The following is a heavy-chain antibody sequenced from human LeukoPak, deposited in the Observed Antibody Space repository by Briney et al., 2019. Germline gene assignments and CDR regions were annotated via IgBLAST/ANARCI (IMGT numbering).Heavy chain of an antibody. CDR1: GGSISTPAYY. CDR2: IFYTGST. J-gene: IGHJ5*02. CDR3: ARHLMSVIDP. D-gene: IGHD2-8*01. Sequence: SETLSLTCTVSGGSISTPAYYWGWIRQPPGKGLEWMASIFYTGSTYYNSSLKSRVTISVDTSKNQFSLKLTSVTAADTAVYYCARHLMSVIDPWGQGTLVTVSS. V-gene: IGHV4-39*01.